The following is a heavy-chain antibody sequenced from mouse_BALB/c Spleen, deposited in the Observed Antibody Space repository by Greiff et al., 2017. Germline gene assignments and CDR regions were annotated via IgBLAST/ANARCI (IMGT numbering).Heavy chain of an antibody. CDR2: INSNGGST. CDR1: GFSFSSYG. J-gene: IGHJ4*01. CDR3: ARGELLRLRDYAMDY. Sequence: EVNLVESGGGLVQPGGSLKLSCAASGFSFSSYGMSWVRQTPDKRLELVATINSNGGSTYYPDSVKGRFTISRDNAKNTLYLQMSSLKSEDTAMFYCARGELLRLRDYAMDYWGQGTSVTVSS. V-gene: IGHV5-6-3*01. D-gene: IGHD1-2*01.